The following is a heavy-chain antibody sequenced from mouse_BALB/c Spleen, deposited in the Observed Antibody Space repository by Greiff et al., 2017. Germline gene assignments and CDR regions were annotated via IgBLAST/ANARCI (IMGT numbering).Heavy chain of an antibody. D-gene: IGHD1-1*01. J-gene: IGHJ2*01. CDR1: GYTFTSYV. CDR3: ARSGFITTVVFDY. CDR2: INPYNDGT. V-gene: IGHV1-14*01. Sequence: SGPELVKPGASVKMSCKASGYTFTSYVMHWVKQKPGQGLEWIGYINPYNDGTKYNEKFKGKATLTSDKSSSTAYMELSSLTSEDSAVYYCARSGFITTVVFDYWGQGTTLTVSS.